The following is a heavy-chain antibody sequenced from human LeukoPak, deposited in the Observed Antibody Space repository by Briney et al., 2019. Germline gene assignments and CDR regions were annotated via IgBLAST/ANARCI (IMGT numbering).Heavy chain of an antibody. V-gene: IGHV3-33*01. CDR3: ARGTYYYDSSGARAIDH. Sequence: PGGSLRLSCAASGFNIRTYVMHWVRQAPGKGLEWVAVIWYDGSNKGQFTISRDNSKNTLYLQMNSLRAGDTAVYYCARGTYYYDSSGARAIDHWGQGTLVTVSS. D-gene: IGHD3-22*01. CDR1: GFNIRTYV. J-gene: IGHJ4*02. CDR2: IWYDGSN.